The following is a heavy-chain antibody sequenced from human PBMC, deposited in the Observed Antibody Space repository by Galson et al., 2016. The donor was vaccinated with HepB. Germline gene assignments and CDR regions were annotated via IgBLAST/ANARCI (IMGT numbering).Heavy chain of an antibody. CDR2: ITTVTGNT. Sequence: SVKVSCKASGYTFTTYGISWVRQAPGQGLEWMGWITTVTGNTNYAQKFQGRVTMTTDTSTNTAYMALRSLRSDDTAVDYCARARGYYFYSMDVWGQGTTVTVSS. V-gene: IGHV1-18*01. CDR3: ARARGYYFYSMDV. J-gene: IGHJ6*01. CDR1: GYTFTTYG.